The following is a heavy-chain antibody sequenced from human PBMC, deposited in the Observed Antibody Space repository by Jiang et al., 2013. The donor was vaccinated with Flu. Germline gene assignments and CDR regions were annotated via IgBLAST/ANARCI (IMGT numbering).Heavy chain of an antibody. Sequence: YDGSNKYYADSVKGRFTISRDNSKNTLYLQMNSLRAEDTAVYYCAREAGDIVVVPAAILLYWGQGTLVTVSS. D-gene: IGHD2-2*02. CDR3: AREAGDIVVVPAAILLY. J-gene: IGHJ4*02. CDR2: YDGSNK. V-gene: IGHV3-33*01.